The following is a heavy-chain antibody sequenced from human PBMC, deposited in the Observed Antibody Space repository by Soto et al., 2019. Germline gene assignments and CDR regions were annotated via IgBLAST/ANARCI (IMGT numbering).Heavy chain of an antibody. V-gene: IGHV3-30*18. J-gene: IGHJ5*02. CDR1: GFIFSSYG. CDR3: AKGAVAAQGWFDP. CDR2: ISYDGSNR. Sequence: QVQLVESGGGVVQPGKSLRLSCEVYGFIFSSYGMHWVRQAPGKGLEWVAVISYDGSNRYYADSVKGRFTISRENSKNTLYLQMKSLGAEDTAVYYCAKGAVAAQGWFDPWGQGTLVTVSS. D-gene: IGHD6-19*01.